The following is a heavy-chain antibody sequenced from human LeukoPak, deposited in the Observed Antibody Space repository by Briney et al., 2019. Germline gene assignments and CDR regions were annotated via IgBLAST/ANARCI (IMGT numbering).Heavy chain of an antibody. CDR1: GYTFTSYA. V-gene: IGHV1-3*01. J-gene: IGHJ4*02. Sequence: PSASVKVSCKASGYTFTSYAMHWVRQAPGQRPGWMGWINAGNGNTKYSQKFQGRVTITRDTSASTAYMELSSLRPEDTAVYYCARVQSAYCSSSSCYGGYFDYWGQGTLVTVSS. D-gene: IGHD2-2*01. CDR2: INAGNGNT. CDR3: ARVQSAYCSSSSCYGGYFDY.